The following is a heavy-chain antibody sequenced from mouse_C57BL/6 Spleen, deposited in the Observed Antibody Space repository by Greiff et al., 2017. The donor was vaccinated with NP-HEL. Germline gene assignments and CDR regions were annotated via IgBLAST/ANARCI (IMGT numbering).Heavy chain of an antibody. CDR2: INPNNGGT. CDR3: ARSTPYGSSYYYYAMDY. D-gene: IGHD1-1*01. V-gene: IGHV1-18*01. CDR1: GYTFTDYN. Sequence: EVQLQQSGPELVKPGASVKIPCKASGYTFTDYNMDWVKQSHGKSLEWIGDINPNNGGTIYNQKFKGKATLTVDKSSSTAYMELRSLTSEDTAVYYCARSTPYGSSYYYYAMDYWGQGTSVTVSS. J-gene: IGHJ4*01.